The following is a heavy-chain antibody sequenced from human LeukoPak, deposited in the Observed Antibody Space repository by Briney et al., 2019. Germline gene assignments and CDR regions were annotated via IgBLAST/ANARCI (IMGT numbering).Heavy chain of an antibody. D-gene: IGHD3-10*01. Sequence: ASVKVSCRASGYTFTSYGISWVRQAPGQWLEWMGWISAYNGNTNYAQKLQGRVTMTTDTSTSTAYMELRSLRSDDTAVYYCARDIRDYGSGSFPGYWGQGTLVTVSS. CDR2: ISAYNGNT. V-gene: IGHV1-18*01. CDR1: GYTFTSYG. CDR3: ARDIRDYGSGSFPGY. J-gene: IGHJ4*02.